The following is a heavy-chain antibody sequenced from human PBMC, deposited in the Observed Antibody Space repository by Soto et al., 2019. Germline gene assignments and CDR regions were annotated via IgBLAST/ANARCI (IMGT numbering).Heavy chain of an antibody. CDR3: SRGGTIVGSIAPFAQ. CDR1: GYTFTSYH. V-gene: IGHV1-46*03. D-gene: IGHD1-26*01. CDR2: LNPVGDTT. Sequence: QVQLVQSGAEVTKPGASVKVSCKASGYTFTSYHMHWVRQAPGQGLEWMGTLNPVGDTTAHAQKFQGRVTMTRDTSTSTVYMEVTSLRSEDTAVYYCSRGGTIVGSIAPFAQWGQGTLVTVSS. J-gene: IGHJ4*02.